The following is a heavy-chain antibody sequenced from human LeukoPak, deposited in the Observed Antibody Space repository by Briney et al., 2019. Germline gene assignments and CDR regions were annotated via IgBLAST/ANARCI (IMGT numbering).Heavy chain of an antibody. CDR2: IYPGDSDT. Sequence: GESLKISCKDSGYSFTSYWIGWVRQMPGKGLEWMGIIYPGDSDTRYSPSFQGQVTISADKSINTAYLQWNSLQASDTAMYYCARFSGSSFDKNWFDPWGQGTLVTVSS. D-gene: IGHD3-10*01. CDR3: ARFSGSSFDKNWFDP. J-gene: IGHJ5*02. V-gene: IGHV5-51*01. CDR1: GYSFTSYW.